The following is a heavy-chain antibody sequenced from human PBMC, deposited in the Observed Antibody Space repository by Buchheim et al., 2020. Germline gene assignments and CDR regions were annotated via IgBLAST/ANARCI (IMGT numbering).Heavy chain of an antibody. V-gene: IGHV5-51*01. CDR1: GYSFTNYW. CDR2: IYPGDSDT. J-gene: IGHJ4*02. Sequence: EVQLVQSGAEVKKPGESLKISCKTSGYSFTNYWIAWVRQMPGQGLEWMGIIYPGDSDTRYSPSFQAHVPLSSDQSISPASLQWSSLKASDTAMYYCARRTLLNGAFDSWGQGT. D-gene: IGHD1-26*01. CDR3: ARRTLLNGAFDS.